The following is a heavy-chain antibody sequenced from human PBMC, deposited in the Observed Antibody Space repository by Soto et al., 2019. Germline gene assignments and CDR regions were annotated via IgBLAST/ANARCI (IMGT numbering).Heavy chain of an antibody. J-gene: IGHJ3*02. Sequence: PGESLKISCKGSGYSFTSYWIGWVSQMPGKGLQWMGIIYPGDSDTRYSPSFQCQVTISADKSISTAYLQWSSLKASDTAMYYCARLPPGDTAIVGAFDISRQGAMVAVSS. CDR3: ARLPPGDTAIVGAFDI. D-gene: IGHD5-18*01. V-gene: IGHV5-51*01. CDR1: GYSFTSYW. CDR2: IYPGDSDT.